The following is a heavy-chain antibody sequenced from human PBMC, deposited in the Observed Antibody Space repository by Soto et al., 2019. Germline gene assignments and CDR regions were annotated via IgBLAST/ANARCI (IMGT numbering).Heavy chain of an antibody. CDR3: AGDQWTLDPRRGWYGY. D-gene: IGHD6-19*01. Sequence: QVQLVQSGGEVKKPGASVKVSCKASGYSFISYGIRWVRKAPGQGPEWMGRISGYNGNTKYAHKLHGRVTMTTHTSTSTADIELRSRISDDTPVYYCAGDQWTLDPRRGWYGYWGQGTRVTVSS. J-gene: IGHJ4*02. V-gene: IGHV1-18*04. CDR2: ISGYNGNT. CDR1: GYSFISYG.